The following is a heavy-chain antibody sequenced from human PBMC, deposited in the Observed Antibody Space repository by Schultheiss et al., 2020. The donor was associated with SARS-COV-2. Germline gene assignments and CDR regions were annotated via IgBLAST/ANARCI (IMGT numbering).Heavy chain of an antibody. V-gene: IGHV3-66*01. D-gene: IGHD2-15*01. Sequence: GGSLRLSCAASGLNVATAYLTWVRQAPGKGLEWVSVIHNAGRIYYADSVKGRFTITKDNAKNMLYLEMNNLRAEDTAVYYCAKDLHNFGLDVWGRGATVTVSS. J-gene: IGHJ6*02. CDR1: GLNVATAY. CDR3: AKDLHNFGLDV. CDR2: IHNAGRI.